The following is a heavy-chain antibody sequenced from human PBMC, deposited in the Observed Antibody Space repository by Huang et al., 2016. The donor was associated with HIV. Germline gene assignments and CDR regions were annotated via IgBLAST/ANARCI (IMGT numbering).Heavy chain of an antibody. CDR2: INSDGIST. CDR3: ARDADYYGSGSYHPSGWFDP. V-gene: IGHV3-74*01. CDR1: GFTFSSYW. J-gene: IGHJ5*02. Sequence: EVQLVESGGGLVQPGGSLRLSCAASGFTFSSYWMHWVRQAPGKGLVWVYRINSDGISTSYADSVKGRFTISRDNAKNTLYLQMNSLRAEDTAVYYCARDADYYGSGSYHPSGWFDPWGQGTLVTVSS. D-gene: IGHD3-10*01.